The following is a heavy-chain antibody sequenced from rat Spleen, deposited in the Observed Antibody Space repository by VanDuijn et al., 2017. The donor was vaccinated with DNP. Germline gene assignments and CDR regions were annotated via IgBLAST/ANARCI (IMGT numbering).Heavy chain of an antibody. V-gene: IGHV5-29*01. CDR2: ISYDGRSA. Sequence: EVQLVESGGGLVQPGRSLKLSCAASGLTFSDYAMAWARQAPTKGLEWVAAISYDGRSAYYRDSVKGRFTISRDNEKNIVCLQMDSLRSEDTATYYCARRVPHDNYFDYWGQGVMVTVSS. J-gene: IGHJ2*01. D-gene: IGHD1-7*01. CDR1: GLTFSDYA. CDR3: ARRVPHDNYFDY.